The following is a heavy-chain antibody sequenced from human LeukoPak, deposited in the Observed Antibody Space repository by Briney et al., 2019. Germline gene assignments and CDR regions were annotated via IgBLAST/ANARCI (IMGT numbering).Heavy chain of an antibody. CDR3: ARDVVVVTAMAPYWYFDL. CDR1: GGSISSYY. Sequence: SETLSLTCTVSGGSISSYYWSWIRQPPGKGLEWIGYIYCSGSTNYNPSLKSRVTISVDTSKNQFSLKLSSVTAADTAVYYCARDVVVVTAMAPYWYFDLWGRGTLVTVSS. D-gene: IGHD2-21*02. CDR2: IYCSGST. V-gene: IGHV4-59*01. J-gene: IGHJ2*01.